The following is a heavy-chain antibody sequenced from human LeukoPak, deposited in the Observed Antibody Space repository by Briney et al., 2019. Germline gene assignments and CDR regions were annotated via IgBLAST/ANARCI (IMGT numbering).Heavy chain of an antibody. CDR2: IYHSGST. CDR3: ARHGWGDRQRPFDY. Sequence: SETLSLTCTVSGGSISSGGYYWSWIRQPPGKGLEWIGYIYHSGSTYYNPSLKSRVTISVDTSKNQFSLKLSSVTAADTAVYYCARHGWGDRQRPFDYWGQGTLVTVSS. J-gene: IGHJ4*02. V-gene: IGHV4-30-2*03. CDR1: GGSISSGGYY. D-gene: IGHD3-16*01.